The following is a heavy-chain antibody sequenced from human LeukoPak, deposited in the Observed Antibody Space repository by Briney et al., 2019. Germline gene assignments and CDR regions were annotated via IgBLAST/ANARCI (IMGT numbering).Heavy chain of an antibody. CDR1: GSSIRTYTH. Sequence: PSETLSLTCTVSGSSIRTYTHWGWIRQPPGKGLEWIASIHHTGNTYYNPSLESRVTISIDTSKNQFSLKVSSVTAADTAVYYCAREYTEDGFPAYWGQGTLVTVSS. D-gene: IGHD5-24*01. V-gene: IGHV4-38-2*02. CDR3: AREYTEDGFPAY. CDR2: IHHTGNT. J-gene: IGHJ4*02.